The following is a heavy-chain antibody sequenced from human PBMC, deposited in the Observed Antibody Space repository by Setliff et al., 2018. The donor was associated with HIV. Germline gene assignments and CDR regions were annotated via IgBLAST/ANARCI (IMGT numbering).Heavy chain of an antibody. CDR2: LYNGGST. Sequence: SETLSLTCTVSGGSVITSSYYWGWIRQPPGKGLEWIGSLYNGGSTSYSPSLKSRVTMSVDTSKNQFSLKLTSVTAADTAVYTCARRYSSSGYAYDIWGQGTMVTVSS. CDR1: GGSVITSSYY. D-gene: IGHD6-13*01. J-gene: IGHJ3*02. V-gene: IGHV4-39*01. CDR3: ARRYSSSGYAYDI.